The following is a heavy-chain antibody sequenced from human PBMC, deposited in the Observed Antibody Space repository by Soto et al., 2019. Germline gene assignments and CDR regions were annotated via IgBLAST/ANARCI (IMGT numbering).Heavy chain of an antibody. Sequence: QITLKESGPTLVKPTQTLTLTCAFSGFSLSTSGEDVDWIRQPPGKALEWLALIYWDDDKRYNPSLKSRLTITKDTSKNQVVLTMTNMDPVDTATYYCAHRRYSGSGMNYWGQGTLVTVSS. D-gene: IGHD3-10*01. V-gene: IGHV2-5*02. CDR1: GFSLSTSGED. J-gene: IGHJ4*02. CDR3: AHRRYSGSGMNY. CDR2: IYWDDDK.